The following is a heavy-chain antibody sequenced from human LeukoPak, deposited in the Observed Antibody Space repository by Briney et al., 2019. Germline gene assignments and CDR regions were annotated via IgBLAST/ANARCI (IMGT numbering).Heavy chain of an antibody. CDR2: ISGRGGST. D-gene: IGHD6-19*01. J-gene: IGHJ4*02. V-gene: IGHV3-23*01. Sequence: GGSLRLSCAASGFTFSSYAMSWVRQAPGKGLEWGSAISGRGGSTYYADSVKGRFTISRDNSNTTLYLQMNSLRAEDTAVYYCAREAGVAVAGIFGYWGQGTLVTVSS. CDR1: GFTFSSYA. CDR3: AREAGVAVAGIFGY.